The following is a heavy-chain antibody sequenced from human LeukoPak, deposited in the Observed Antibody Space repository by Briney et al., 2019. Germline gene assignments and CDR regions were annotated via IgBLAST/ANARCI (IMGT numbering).Heavy chain of an antibody. CDR3: AREIASRLGYYDSSGYYSDAFDI. D-gene: IGHD3-22*01. J-gene: IGHJ3*02. CDR2: ISYDGSNK. CDR1: GFTFSSYA. V-gene: IGHV3-30*04. Sequence: GGSLRLSCAASGFTFSSYAMHWVRQAPGKGLEWVAVISYDGSNKYYADSVKGRFTISRDNSKNTLNLQMNSLRAEDTAVYYCAREIASRLGYYDSSGYYSDAFDIWGQGTMVTVSS.